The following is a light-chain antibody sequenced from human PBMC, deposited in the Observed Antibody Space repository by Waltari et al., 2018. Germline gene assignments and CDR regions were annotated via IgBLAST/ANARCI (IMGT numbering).Light chain of an antibody. J-gene: IGLJ2*01. V-gene: IGLV3-21*04. CDR2: DDS. Sequence: YVLTQPPSVSAAPGKPARITCGGNNIGRKSVYWYPQKSGEAPAVVIYDDSDRPSGIPERFSGSNSGNTATLTISRVEAGDEAEYYCQVWHSSSDHVVFGGGTKLTVL. CDR3: QVWHSSSDHVV. CDR1: NIGRKS.